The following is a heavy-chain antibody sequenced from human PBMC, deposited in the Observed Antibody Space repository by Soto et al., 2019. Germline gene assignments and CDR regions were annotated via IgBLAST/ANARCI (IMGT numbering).Heavy chain of an antibody. CDR3: ARQTVVVPPNLRELQWFDP. D-gene: IGHD1-26*01. J-gene: IGHJ5*02. CDR1: GGSISSYF. V-gene: IGHV4-59*08. Sequence: QVQLQESGPGLVRPSETLSLTCTLSGGSISSYFWSWIRQPPGKGLEWIGYNSYSGRTNYNPSLKSRVTISVDTSKNQFSLKLSSVTAADTAMYYCARQTVVVPPNLRELQWFDPWGQGTLVSLSS. CDR2: NSYSGRT.